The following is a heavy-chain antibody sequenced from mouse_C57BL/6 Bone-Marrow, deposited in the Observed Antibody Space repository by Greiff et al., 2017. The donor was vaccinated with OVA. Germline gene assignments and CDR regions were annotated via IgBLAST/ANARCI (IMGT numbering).Heavy chain of an antibody. CDR1: GFTFSSYA. V-gene: IGHV5-4*01. Sequence: DVHLVESGGGLVKPGGSLKLSCAASGFTFSSYAMSWVRQTPEKRLEWVATISDGGSYTYYPDNVKGRFTISRDNAKNNLYLQMSHLKSEDTAMYYCAREGGSSYGFAYWGQGTLVTVSA. J-gene: IGHJ3*01. D-gene: IGHD1-1*01. CDR3: AREGGSSYGFAY. CDR2: ISDGGSYT.